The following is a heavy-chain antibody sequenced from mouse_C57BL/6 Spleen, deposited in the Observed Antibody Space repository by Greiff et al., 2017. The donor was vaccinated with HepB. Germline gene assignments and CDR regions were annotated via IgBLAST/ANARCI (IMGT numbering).Heavy chain of an antibody. Sequence: QVQLQQPGAELVKPGASVKLSCKASGYTFTSYWMQWVKQRPGQGIEWIGEIDPSDSYTNYNQKLQGKATLTVDTSSSTAYMQLSRLTSEDSAVYYCARRVRDYFDYWGQGTTLTVSS. CDR2: IDPSDSYT. D-gene: IGHD5-1*01. V-gene: IGHV1-50*01. J-gene: IGHJ2*01. CDR1: GYTFTSYW. CDR3: ARRVRDYFDY.